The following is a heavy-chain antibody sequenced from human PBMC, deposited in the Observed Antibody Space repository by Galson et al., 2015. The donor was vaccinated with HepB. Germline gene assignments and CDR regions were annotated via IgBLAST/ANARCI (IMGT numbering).Heavy chain of an antibody. CDR1: GYTFTGYY. V-gene: IGHV1-2*02. D-gene: IGHD2-2*01. CDR2: INPNSGGT. Sequence: SVKVSCKASGYTFTGYYMHWVRQAPGQGLEWMGWINPNSGGTNYAQKFQGRVTMTRDTSISTAYMELSRLRSDDTAVYYCARDPIVVPAATFDYWGQGTLVTVSS. CDR3: ARDPIVVPAATFDY. J-gene: IGHJ4*02.